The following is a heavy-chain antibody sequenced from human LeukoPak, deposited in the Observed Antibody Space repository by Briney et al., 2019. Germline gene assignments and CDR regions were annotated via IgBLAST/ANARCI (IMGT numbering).Heavy chain of an antibody. Sequence: GASVKVSCKASGYTFTGYYMHWVRQAPGQGLEWMGWINPNSGGTNYAQKFQGRVTMTRDTSISTAYMELSRLRSDDTAVYYCARDPTMIVVGRVDPPDYWGQGTLVTVSS. V-gene: IGHV1-2*02. CDR3: ARDPTMIVVGRVDPPDY. D-gene: IGHD3-22*01. J-gene: IGHJ4*02. CDR2: INPNSGGT. CDR1: GYTFTGYY.